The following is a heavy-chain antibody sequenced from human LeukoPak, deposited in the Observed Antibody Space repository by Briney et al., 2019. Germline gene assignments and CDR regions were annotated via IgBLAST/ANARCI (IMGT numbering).Heavy chain of an antibody. D-gene: IGHD1-1*01. CDR1: GYTFTSYG. CDR2: ISAYNGNT. V-gene: IGHV1-18*01. J-gene: IGHJ4*02. Sequence: GASVKVSCKASGYTFTSYGISWVRQAPGQGLEWMGWISAYNGNTNYAQKLQGRVTMTTDTSTSTAYMELGSMRSDDTAGYYWARDLSRYPLETLDYWGQGTLVTVSS. CDR3: ARDLSRYPLETLDY.